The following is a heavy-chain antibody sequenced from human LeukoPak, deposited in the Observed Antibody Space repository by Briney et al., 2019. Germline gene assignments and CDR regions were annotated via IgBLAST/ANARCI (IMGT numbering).Heavy chain of an antibody. Sequence: SQTLSLTCTVSGGSISSGGYYWSWIRQPPGKGLEWIGYIYHSGSTYYNPSLKSRVTISVDRSKNQFSLKLSSVTAADTAVYYCARGWLPNWFDPWGQGTLVTVSS. CDR1: GGSISSGGYY. CDR2: IYHSGST. J-gene: IGHJ5*02. CDR3: ARGWLPNWFDP. V-gene: IGHV4-30-2*01. D-gene: IGHD5-12*01.